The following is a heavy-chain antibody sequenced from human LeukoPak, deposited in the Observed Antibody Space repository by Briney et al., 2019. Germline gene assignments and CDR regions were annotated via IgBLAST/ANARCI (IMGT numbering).Heavy chain of an antibody. V-gene: IGHV3-11*06. J-gene: IGHJ4*02. Sequence: GGSLRLSCAASGFTFSDYYMNWIRQAPGKGLEWVSYITSGSSYTNYADSVKGRFTISRDNAKSSLYLQMNSLRAEDTAVYYCARGKYSSGWFDYWGQGTLVTVSS. CDR2: ITSGSSYT. CDR1: GFTFSDYY. D-gene: IGHD6-19*01. CDR3: ARGKYSSGWFDY.